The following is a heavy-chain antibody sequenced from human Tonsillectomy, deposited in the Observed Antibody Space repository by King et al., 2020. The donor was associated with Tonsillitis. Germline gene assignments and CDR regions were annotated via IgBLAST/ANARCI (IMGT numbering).Heavy chain of an antibody. CDR1: GFTFTTYG. V-gene: IGHV3-30*02. Sequence: VQLVQSGGGVVQPGGSLRLSCAASGFTFTTYGMHWVRQAPGKGLEWVAFIRYDGSDKSYADSVKGRFTISRVNSKNTLYLQMNSLRAEDTAVYYCARDPFDYWGQGTLVSVSS. CDR3: ARDPFDY. CDR2: IRYDGSDK. J-gene: IGHJ4*02.